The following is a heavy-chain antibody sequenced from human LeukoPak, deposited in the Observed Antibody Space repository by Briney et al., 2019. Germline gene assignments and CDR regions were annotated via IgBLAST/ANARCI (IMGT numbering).Heavy chain of an antibody. CDR3: ARTGSPWYFFDY. Sequence: GGSLRLSCAASGFTFSSYAMSWVRQAPGKGLEWVSGVRGSGGSTYYADSVKGRFTISRDNSKNTLYVQINSLRVEDTAVYYCARTGSPWYFFDYWGQGTLVTVSS. V-gene: IGHV3-23*01. D-gene: IGHD1-1*01. CDR2: VRGSGGST. J-gene: IGHJ4*02. CDR1: GFTFSSYA.